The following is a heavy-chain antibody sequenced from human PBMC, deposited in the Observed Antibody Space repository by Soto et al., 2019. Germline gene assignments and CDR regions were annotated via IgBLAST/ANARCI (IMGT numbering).Heavy chain of an antibody. CDR3: ARDKITGLFDY. CDR2: INHSGST. Sequence: QVQLQQWGAGLLKPSETLSLTCAVYGGSFSGYYWTWIRQPPGTGLEWIGEINHSGSTNYNPSLNSRVTLSVDPSKNQFSLKLTSAPAADTAVYYCARDKITGLFDYWGQGTLVTVSS. V-gene: IGHV4-34*01. D-gene: IGHD2-8*02. CDR1: GGSFSGYY. J-gene: IGHJ4*02.